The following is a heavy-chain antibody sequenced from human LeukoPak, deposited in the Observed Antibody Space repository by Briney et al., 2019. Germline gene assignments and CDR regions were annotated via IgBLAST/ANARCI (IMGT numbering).Heavy chain of an antibody. CDR1: GFSLSTSGVG. V-gene: IGHV2-5*01. CDR2: IYWNDDK. J-gene: IGHJ4*02. CDR3: ARFITMVRGVIQRDFDY. D-gene: IGHD3-10*01. Sequence: SGPTLVNPTQTLTLTCTFSGFSLSTSGVGVGWIRQPPGKALEWLALIYWNDDKRYSPSLKSRLTITKDTSKNQVVLTMTNMDPVDTATCYCARFITMVRGVIQRDFDYWGQGTLVTVSS.